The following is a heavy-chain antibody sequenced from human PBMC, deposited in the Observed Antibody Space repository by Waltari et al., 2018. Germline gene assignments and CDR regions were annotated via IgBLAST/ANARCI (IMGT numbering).Heavy chain of an antibody. J-gene: IGHJ4*02. V-gene: IGHV4-39*01. CDR3: ARRYGDYVDAYF. CDR1: GGAISSSSYY. D-gene: IGHD4-17*01. Sequence: QLQLQESGPGLVKPSETLSLTCTVSGGAISSSSYYWGWMRQAPGKGLEWIGSFFYSGRTYYNPPLRSRVTISVDASKNQFSMRLSSVTAADTAVYYCARRYGDYVDAYFWGQGTLVTVSS. CDR2: FFYSGRT.